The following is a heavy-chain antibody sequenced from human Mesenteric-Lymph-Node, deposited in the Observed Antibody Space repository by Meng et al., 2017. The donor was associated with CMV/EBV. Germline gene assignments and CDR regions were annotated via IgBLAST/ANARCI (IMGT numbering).Heavy chain of an antibody. D-gene: IGHD6-13*01. CDR2: ISGSGGST. J-gene: IGHJ4*02. CDR1: GFTFSSYA. CDR3: ARETLAAAGENYFDY. Sequence: GESLKISCAASGFTFSSYAMSWVRQAPGKGLEWVSAISGSGGSTYYADSVKGRFTISRDNSKNTLYLHMSSLRAEDTAVYYCARETLAAAGENYFDYWGQGTLVTVSS. V-gene: IGHV3-23*01.